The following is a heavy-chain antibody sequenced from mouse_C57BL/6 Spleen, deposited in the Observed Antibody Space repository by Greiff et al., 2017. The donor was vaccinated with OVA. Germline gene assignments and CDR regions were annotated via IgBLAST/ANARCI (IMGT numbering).Heavy chain of an antibody. CDR3: VRAWGAY. CDR1: GFSFTTYA. CDR2: IRSKSNNYAT. Sequence: DVHLVESGGGLVQPKGSLKLPCAASGFSFTTYAMNWVRQAPGKGLEWVAGIRSKSNNYATYYADSVKDRFTISRDDSESMLYLQMNNLKTEDTAMYYCVRAWGAYWGQGTLVTVSA. J-gene: IGHJ3*01. D-gene: IGHD4-1*01. V-gene: IGHV10-1*01.